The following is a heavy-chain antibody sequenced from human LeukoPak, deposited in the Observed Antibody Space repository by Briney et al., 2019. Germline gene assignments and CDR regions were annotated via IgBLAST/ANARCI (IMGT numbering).Heavy chain of an antibody. CDR3: ARDYTFYDSSGYYPYYYYYGMDV. Sequence: GGSLRLSCAATGFTFSSYWMSWVRQAPGKGLGWVANIKQDGSEKYYVDSVKGRFTISRDNAKNSLYLQMNSLRAEDTAVYYCARDYTFYDSSGYYPYYYYYGMDVWGQGTTVTVSS. D-gene: IGHD3-22*01. CDR1: GFTFSSYW. V-gene: IGHV3-7*01. CDR2: IKQDGSEK. J-gene: IGHJ6*02.